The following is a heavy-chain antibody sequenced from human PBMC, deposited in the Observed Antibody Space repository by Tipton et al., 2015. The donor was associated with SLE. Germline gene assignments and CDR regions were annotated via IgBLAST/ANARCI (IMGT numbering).Heavy chain of an antibody. V-gene: IGHV4-61*02. CDR2: IYTSGST. D-gene: IGHD4-17*01. J-gene: IGHJ4*02. CDR3: ARGLLENTVPY. Sequence: LRLSCTVSGGSISSGSYYWSWIRQPAGKGLEWIGRIYTSGSTNYNPSLKSRVTMTTDTSTSTAYMELRSLRSDDTAVYYCARGLLENTVPYWGQGTLVTVSS. CDR1: GGSISSGSYY.